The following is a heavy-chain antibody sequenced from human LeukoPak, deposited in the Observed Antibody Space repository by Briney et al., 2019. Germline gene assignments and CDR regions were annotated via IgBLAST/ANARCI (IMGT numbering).Heavy chain of an antibody. D-gene: IGHD1-14*01. V-gene: IGHV1-24*01. J-gene: IGHJ6*02. CDR3: ATTDMVLRKYYYYYGMDV. CDR2: FDPEDGET. Sequence: ASVNVSCKVSGYTLTELSMHWVRQAPGKGLEWMGGFDPEDGETIYAQKFQGRVTMTEDTSTDTAYMELSSLRSEDTAVYYCATTDMVLRKYYYYYGMDVWGQGTTVTVSS. CDR1: GYTLTELS.